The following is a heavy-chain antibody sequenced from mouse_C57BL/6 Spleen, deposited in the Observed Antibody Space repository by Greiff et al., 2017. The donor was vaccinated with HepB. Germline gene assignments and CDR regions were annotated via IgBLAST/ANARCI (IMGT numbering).Heavy chain of an antibody. V-gene: IGHV1-15*01. CDR2: IDPETGGT. D-gene: IGHD1-1*01. J-gene: IGHJ2*01. Sequence: QVQLQQSGAELVRPGASVTLSCKASGYTFTDYEMHWVKQTPVHGLEWIGAIDPETGGTAYNQKFKSKAILTADKSSSTAYMELRSLTSEDSAVYYCTREPLTTVVDYWGQGTTLTVSS. CDR3: TREPLTTVVDY. CDR1: GYTFTDYE.